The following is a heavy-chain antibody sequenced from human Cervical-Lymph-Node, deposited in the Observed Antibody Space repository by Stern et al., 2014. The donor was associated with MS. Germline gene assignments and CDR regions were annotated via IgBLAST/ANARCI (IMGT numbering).Heavy chain of an antibody. J-gene: IGHJ4*02. CDR2: IANDGNRK. CDR3: VPGSGAFDY. CDR1: GFTFSSYA. D-gene: IGHD3-10*01. V-gene: IGHV3-30*03. Sequence: VQLVESGGGVVQPGRSLRLSCAASGFTFSSYAMHRVRLAPGMGLERVAVIANDGNRKNYAYSVKCRFTISRDSSKNTLYLQMNSLRTEDTAVYYCVPGSGAFDYWGQGTLVTVSS.